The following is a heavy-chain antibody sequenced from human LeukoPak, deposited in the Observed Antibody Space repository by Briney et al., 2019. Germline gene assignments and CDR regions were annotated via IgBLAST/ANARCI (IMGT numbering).Heavy chain of an antibody. Sequence: GGSLRLSCAASGFTFSSYSMNWVRQAPGKGLEWVSSISSSSSYIYYADSVKGRFTISRDNAKNSLYLQMNSLRAEDTAVYYCARASPPQGGNWFDPWGQGTLVTVSS. CDR1: GFTFSSYS. D-gene: IGHD1-26*01. J-gene: IGHJ5*02. V-gene: IGHV3-21*01. CDR3: ARASPPQGGNWFDP. CDR2: ISSSSSYI.